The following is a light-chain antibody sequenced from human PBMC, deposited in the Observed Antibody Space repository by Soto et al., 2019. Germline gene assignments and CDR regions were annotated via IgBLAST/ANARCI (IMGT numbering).Light chain of an antibody. CDR3: QQYGSSSWT. V-gene: IGKV3-11*01. Sequence: EIVLTQSPATLSSSPGERATLSCRASQSVSSYLAWYQQKPGQAPRLLIYDASNRATGIPARFSGSGSGTDFTLTISSLEPEDFAVYYCQQYGSSSWTFGQGTKVDI. J-gene: IGKJ1*01. CDR2: DAS. CDR1: QSVSSY.